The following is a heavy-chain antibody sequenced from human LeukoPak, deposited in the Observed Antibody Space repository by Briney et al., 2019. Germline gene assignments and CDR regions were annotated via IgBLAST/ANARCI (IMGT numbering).Heavy chain of an antibody. V-gene: IGHV1-8*03. CDR2: MNPNSGNT. J-gene: IGHJ5*02. CDR1: GYTFTSYD. D-gene: IGHD3-3*01. Sequence: ASVKVSCKASGYTFTSYDVNWVRQATGQGLEWMGWMNPNSGNTGYAQKFQGRVTITRNTSISTAYMELSSLRSEDTAVYYCARGRFPTIFGVVTPFDPWGQGTLVTVSS. CDR3: ARGRFPTIFGVVTPFDP.